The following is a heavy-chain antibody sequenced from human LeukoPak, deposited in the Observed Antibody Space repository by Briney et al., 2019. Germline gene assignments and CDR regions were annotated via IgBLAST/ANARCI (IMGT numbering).Heavy chain of an antibody. V-gene: IGHV4-61*01. CDR1: GGSVSSGSYY. D-gene: IGHD6-13*01. Sequence: PSETLSLTCTVSGGSVSSGSYYWSWIRQPPGKGLEWIGYIYYGGSTNYNPSLKSRVTISVDTSKNQFSLKLSSVTAADTAVYYCARDRGYSTWRDYYGMDVWGQGTTVTVSS. CDR2: IYYGGST. CDR3: ARDRGYSTWRDYYGMDV. J-gene: IGHJ6*02.